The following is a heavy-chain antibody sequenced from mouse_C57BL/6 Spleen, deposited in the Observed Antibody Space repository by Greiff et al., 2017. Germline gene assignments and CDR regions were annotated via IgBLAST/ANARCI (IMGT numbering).Heavy chain of an antibody. J-gene: IGHJ3*01. CDR2: IWSGGST. D-gene: IGHD2-5*01. V-gene: IGHV2-2*01. CDR3: ARNHYSNSWFAY. CDR1: GFSLTSYG. Sequence: QVQLKESGPGLVQPSQSLSITCTVSGFSLTSYGVHWVRQSPGKGLEWLGVIWSGGSTDYNAAFISSLSISKDNSKSQVFFILNSLQAYDTAIYYCARNHYSNSWFAYWGQGTLVTVSA.